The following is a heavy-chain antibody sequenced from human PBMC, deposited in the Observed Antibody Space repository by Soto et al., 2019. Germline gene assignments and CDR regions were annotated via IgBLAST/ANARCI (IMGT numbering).Heavy chain of an antibody. CDR3: ARDQGCSSTSCYAWDYYYGMDV. CDR2: IYSGGST. J-gene: IGHJ6*02. Sequence: GGSLRLSCAASGFTVSSNYMSWVRQAPGKGLEWVSVIYSGGSTYYADSVKGRFTISRDNSKNTLYLQMNSLRAEDTAVYYCARDQGCSSTSCYAWDYYYGMDVWGQGTTVTVSS. V-gene: IGHV3-66*01. CDR1: GFTVSSNY. D-gene: IGHD2-2*01.